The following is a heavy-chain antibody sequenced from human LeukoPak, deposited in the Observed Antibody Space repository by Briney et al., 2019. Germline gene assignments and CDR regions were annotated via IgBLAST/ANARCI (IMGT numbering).Heavy chain of an antibody. D-gene: IGHD3-22*01. V-gene: IGHV4-4*07. CDR1: GDSRSDYY. J-gene: IGHJ4*02. CDR2: IYTSGST. CDR3: ARAMYDSSGYYYFDY. Sequence: SETLSLTCTVSGDSRSDYYWNWIRQPAGKGLEWIWRIYTSGSTNYNPSLKSRVTMSVGRSKSRFFLKLNSVTAADTAVYYCARAMYDSSGYYYFDYWGQGTLVTVSS.